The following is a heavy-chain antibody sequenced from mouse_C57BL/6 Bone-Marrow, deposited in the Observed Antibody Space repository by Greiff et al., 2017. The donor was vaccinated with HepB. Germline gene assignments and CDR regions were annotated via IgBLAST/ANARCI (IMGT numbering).Heavy chain of an antibody. CDR3: ARGYLLLFYYFDY. Sequence: VKLQQSGAELVKPGASVKMSCKASGYTFTSYWITWVKQRPGQGLEWIGDIYPGSGSTNYNEKFKSKATLTVDTSSSTAYMQLSSLTSEDSAVYYCARGYLLLFYYFDYWGQGTTLTVSS. CDR1: GYTFTSYW. CDR2: IYPGSGST. J-gene: IGHJ2*01. V-gene: IGHV1-55*01. D-gene: IGHD1-1*01.